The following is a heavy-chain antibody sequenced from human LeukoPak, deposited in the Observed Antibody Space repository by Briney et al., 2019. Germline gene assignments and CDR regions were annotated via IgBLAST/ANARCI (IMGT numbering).Heavy chain of an antibody. J-gene: IGHJ6*02. V-gene: IGHV3-30*18. Sequence: GGSLRLSCAASGFTFSSYGMHWVRQAPGKGLEWVAVISYDGSNKYYADSVKGRFTISRDNSKNTLYLQMNSLRAEDTAVYYCAKERATVTNYYYYYGMDVWGQGTTVTVSS. D-gene: IGHD4-17*01. CDR3: AKERATVTNYYYYYGMDV. CDR2: ISYDGSNK. CDR1: GFTFSSYG.